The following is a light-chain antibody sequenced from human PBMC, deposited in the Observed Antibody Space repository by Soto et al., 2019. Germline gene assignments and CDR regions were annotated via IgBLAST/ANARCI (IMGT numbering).Light chain of an antibody. CDR3: QQYGTSPLYS. Sequence: EIVLTQSPGTLSLFPGDRATLSCRASQSVSASYLAWYQQKTGQAPRLLIYDASSRATGIADRFSGSGFGTDFTLTISRVEPEDSAVYYCQQYGTSPLYSFGQGTKLDI. CDR1: QSVSASY. V-gene: IGKV3-20*01. CDR2: DAS. J-gene: IGKJ2*03.